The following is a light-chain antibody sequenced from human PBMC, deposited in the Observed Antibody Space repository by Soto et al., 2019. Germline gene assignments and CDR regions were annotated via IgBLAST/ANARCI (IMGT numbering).Light chain of an antibody. CDR2: GDN. CDR1: SSNIGSYYD. V-gene: IGLV1-40*01. CDR3: HSYDSSLSYVV. J-gene: IGLJ2*01. Sequence: QSVLTQPPSGSGAPGQRVTIPCTGSSSNIGSYYDVHWYQQLPGTVPKLLIYGDNNRPSGVPDRFSGSKSGTSASLAITGLQAEDEADYYCHSYDSSLSYVVFGGGTKLSVL.